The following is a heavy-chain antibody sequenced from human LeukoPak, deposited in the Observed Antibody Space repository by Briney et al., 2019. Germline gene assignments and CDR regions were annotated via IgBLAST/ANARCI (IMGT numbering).Heavy chain of an antibody. J-gene: IGHJ4*02. CDR3: ARGSLASSGGSFFDY. V-gene: IGHV5-51*01. D-gene: IGHD2-15*01. CDR1: GYSFTSYW. Sequence: GESLQISCKGSGYSFTSYWIGWVRQMPGKGLEWMGIIYPGDSDTKYSPSFQGQVTTSADKSISTAYLQWSSLKASDTAMYYCARGSLASSGGSFFDYWGQGTLVTVSS. CDR2: IYPGDSDT.